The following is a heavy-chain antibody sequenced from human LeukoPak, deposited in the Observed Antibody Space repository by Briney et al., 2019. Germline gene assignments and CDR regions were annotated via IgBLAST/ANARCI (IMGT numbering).Heavy chain of an antibody. CDR3: ARMGSDFSR. V-gene: IGHV3-48*03. CDR2: ISTSGTKR. J-gene: IGHJ4*02. CDR1: GSTFITSD. Sequence: GGSLRLSCAASGSTFITSDMNWVRQAPGKGLDWVSYISTSGTKRYYAESVKGRFTISRDNAKNSLYLQMNSLRAEDTAVYYCARMGSDFSRWGQGTLVTVSS. D-gene: IGHD2-21*01.